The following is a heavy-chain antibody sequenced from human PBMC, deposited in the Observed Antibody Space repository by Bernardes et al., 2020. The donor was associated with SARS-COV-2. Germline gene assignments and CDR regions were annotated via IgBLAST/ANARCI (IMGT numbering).Heavy chain of an antibody. CDR2: ISGSGGST. CDR1: GFTFSSYA. Sequence: GGSLRLSCAASGFTFSSYAMSWVRQAPGKGLEWVSAISGSGGSTYYADSVKGRFTISRDNSKNTLYLQMNSLRAEDTAVYYCAKVLQWLVLLGYYFDYWGQGTLVTVSS. V-gene: IGHV3-23*01. D-gene: IGHD6-19*01. J-gene: IGHJ4*02. CDR3: AKVLQWLVLLGYYFDY.